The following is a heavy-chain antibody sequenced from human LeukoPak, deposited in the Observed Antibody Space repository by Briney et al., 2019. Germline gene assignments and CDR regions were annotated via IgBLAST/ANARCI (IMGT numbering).Heavy chain of an antibody. CDR3: AREIIQLPGYDY. D-gene: IGHD5-18*01. V-gene: IGHV3-53*01. CDR2: IYSGGST. Sequence: LXWVSVIYSGGSTYYADSVKGRSTISRDNSKNTLYLQMNSLRAEDTAVYYCAREIIQLPGYDYWGQGTLVTVSS. J-gene: IGHJ4*02.